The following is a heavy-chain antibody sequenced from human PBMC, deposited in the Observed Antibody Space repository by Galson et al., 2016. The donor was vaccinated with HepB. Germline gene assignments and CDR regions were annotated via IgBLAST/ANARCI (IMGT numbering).Heavy chain of an antibody. CDR3: ARVREQQLLDAFDI. CDR1: GFTFSRYE. CDR2: ISSGSSYI. Sequence: SLRLSCAASGFTFSRYEMNWVRQAPGKGLEWVSYISSGSSYIYYADSVKGRFTISRDNFKNSLYLQMNSLRAEDTALYYCARVREQQLLDAFDIWGQGTMVTVSS. J-gene: IGHJ3*02. V-gene: IGHV3-21*05. D-gene: IGHD6-13*01.